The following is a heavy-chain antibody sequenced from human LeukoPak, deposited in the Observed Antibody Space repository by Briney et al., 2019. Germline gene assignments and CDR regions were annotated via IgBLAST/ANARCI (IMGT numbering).Heavy chain of an antibody. Sequence: GFLRLSCAASGFTFSRFSMHWVRQVPGKGLVWVSRISADGSSTNYADSVKGRFTISRDNSKNMLYLQMNSLRAEDTAVYYCAQSGGTDVWGQGTTVTVSS. CDR3: AQSGGTDV. J-gene: IGHJ6*02. CDR1: GFTFSRFS. CDR2: ISADGSST. V-gene: IGHV3-74*01.